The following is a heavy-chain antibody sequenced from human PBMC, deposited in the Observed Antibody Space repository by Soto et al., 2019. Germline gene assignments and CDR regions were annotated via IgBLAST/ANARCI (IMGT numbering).Heavy chain of an antibody. V-gene: IGHV3-13*01. CDR2: IGTAGDT. CDR1: GFTFSSYD. J-gene: IGHJ4*02. CDR3: ARGVRYYYDSSGFDY. Sequence: EVQLVESGGGLVQPGGSLRLSCAASGFTFSSYDMHWVRQATGKGLEWVSAIGTAGDTYYPGSVKGRFTISRENAKNSLYLQMNSLRAGDTAVYYCARGVRYYYDSSGFDYWGQGTLVTVSS. D-gene: IGHD3-22*01.